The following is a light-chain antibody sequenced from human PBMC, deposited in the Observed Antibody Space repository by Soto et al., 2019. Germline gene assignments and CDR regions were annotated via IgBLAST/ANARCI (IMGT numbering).Light chain of an antibody. CDR3: FSYSTSSSLYV. J-gene: IGLJ1*01. V-gene: IGLV2-14*03. CDR2: HVN. CDR1: ISDIAAYNY. Sequence: QSALTQPASVAGSPGPSITISFTGTISDIAAYNYVSWYQQHPGRDPKLLIYHVNTRPSGISNRFSGSKSGDTASLTISGLQAEDEAEYSCFSYSTSSSLYVFGSGTKLTVL.